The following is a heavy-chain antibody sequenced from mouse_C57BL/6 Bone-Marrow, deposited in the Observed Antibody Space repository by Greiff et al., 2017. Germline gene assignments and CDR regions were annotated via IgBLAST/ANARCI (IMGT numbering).Heavy chain of an antibody. V-gene: IGHV5-9-1*02. Sequence: EVKLMESGEGLVKPGGSLKLSCAASGFTFSSYAMSWVRQTPEKRLEWVAYISSGGDYTYYADPVTGRFTISRDNARNTLYLQMSSLKSEDTAMYYCTRRDGSSPHAMDYWGQGTSVTVSS. CDR1: GFTFSSYA. CDR2: ISSGGDYT. J-gene: IGHJ4*01. CDR3: TRRDGSSPHAMDY. D-gene: IGHD1-1*01.